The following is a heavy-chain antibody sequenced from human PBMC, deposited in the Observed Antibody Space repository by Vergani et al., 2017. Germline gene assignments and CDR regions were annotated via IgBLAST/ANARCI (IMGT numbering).Heavy chain of an antibody. CDR3: ARDEIAATGTAGAYDV. D-gene: IGHD6-13*01. V-gene: IGHV1-69*01. CDR2: ITPFFRTP. J-gene: IGHJ3*01. CDR1: GGTFSTYG. Sequence: QVHLVQSGAEVKKPGSSVKVSCKASGGTFSTYGINWVRQAPGQGLEWMGGITPFFRTPKSAQKFQGRVTITAHESTTTVYMELRSLSSEDTAIYYCARDEIAATGTAGAYDVWGQGTMVTVSS.